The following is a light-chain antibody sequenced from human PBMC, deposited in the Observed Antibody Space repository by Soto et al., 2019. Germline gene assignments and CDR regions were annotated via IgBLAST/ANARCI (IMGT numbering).Light chain of an antibody. V-gene: IGLV2-8*01. CDR2: DVS. CDR1: SSDVGGYNY. CDR3: SSYAGSNNLV. J-gene: IGLJ3*02. Sequence: QSALTQPPSASGSPGQSVTISCTGTSSDVGGYNYVSWYQQHPGKAPKLMIYDVSKRPSGVPDCFSGSKSGNTASLTVSGLQAEDEADYYCSSYAGSNNLVFGGGTKLTVL.